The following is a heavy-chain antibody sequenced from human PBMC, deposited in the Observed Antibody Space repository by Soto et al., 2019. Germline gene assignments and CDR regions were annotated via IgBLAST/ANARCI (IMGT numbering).Heavy chain of an antibody. Sequence: PGGSLRLSCAASGFSFSSYAMSWVRQAPGKGLEWVSGLSGSGGSTFYADSVKGRFTISRDNSKNTLYLQMNSLRAEDTAVYYCAKRDRFGSGSYFNRGDAFNIWGQGTMVTVSS. J-gene: IGHJ3*02. CDR1: GFSFSSYA. V-gene: IGHV3-23*01. CDR3: AKRDRFGSGSYFNRGDAFNI. D-gene: IGHD3-10*01. CDR2: LSGSGGST.